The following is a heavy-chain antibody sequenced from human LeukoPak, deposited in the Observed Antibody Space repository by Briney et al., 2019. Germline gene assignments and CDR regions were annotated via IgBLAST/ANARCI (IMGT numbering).Heavy chain of an antibody. CDR1: GFTFRSHA. CDR2: TSGSGDIT. V-gene: IGHV3-23*01. J-gene: IGHJ4*02. Sequence: GTSLRLSCVASGFTFRSHAMSWVRQAPGKGLEWVSSTSGSGDITDYADSVKGRFTISRDNSKNTLYLQMTSLRAEDTAVYYCAKRSGYCSLISCSHLFDSWDQGTLVTVSS. D-gene: IGHD2-2*01. CDR3: AKRSGYCSLISCSHLFDS.